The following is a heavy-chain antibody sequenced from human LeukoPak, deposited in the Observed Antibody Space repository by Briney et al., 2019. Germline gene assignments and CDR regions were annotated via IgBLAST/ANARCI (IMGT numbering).Heavy chain of an antibody. CDR2: MNPNSGNT. D-gene: IGHD2-15*01. CDR3: AREGYCSGGSCYGGFDY. Sequence: ASVKVSCKASGHTFTSCDINWVRQATGQGLEWMGWMNPNSGNTGYAQKFQGRVTMTRNTSISTAYMELSSLRSEDTAVYYCAREGYCSGGSCYGGFDYWGQGTLVTVSS. CDR1: GHTFTSCD. J-gene: IGHJ4*02. V-gene: IGHV1-8*01.